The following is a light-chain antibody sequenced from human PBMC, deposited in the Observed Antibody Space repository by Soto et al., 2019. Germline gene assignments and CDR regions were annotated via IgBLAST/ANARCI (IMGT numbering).Light chain of an antibody. CDR1: QSVSSN. CDR3: RQYDTWPQT. CDR2: GAS. V-gene: IGKV3-15*01. J-gene: IGKJ1*01. Sequence: EIVMTQSPATLSVSPGERATLFCRASQSVSSNLAWYQQRPGQAPRLLIYGASTRDHGVPARFSGSGSGTDFTLTVSSLQSEDFVLYHCRQYDTWPQTFGQGTTVEIK.